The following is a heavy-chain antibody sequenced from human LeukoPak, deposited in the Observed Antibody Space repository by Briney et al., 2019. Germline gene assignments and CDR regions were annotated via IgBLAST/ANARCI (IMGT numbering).Heavy chain of an antibody. Sequence: ASVKVSCKASGYTFTSYYMHWVRQAPGQGLEWMGIINPSGGSTSYAQKFQGRVTMTRDMSTSTVYMELSSLRAEDTAVYYCARHLAPKVEMATILKEFIEWAFDIWGQGTMVTVSS. CDR3: ARHLAPKVEMATILKEFIEWAFDI. CDR1: GYTFTSYY. D-gene: IGHD5-24*01. CDR2: INPSGGST. J-gene: IGHJ3*02. V-gene: IGHV1-46*01.